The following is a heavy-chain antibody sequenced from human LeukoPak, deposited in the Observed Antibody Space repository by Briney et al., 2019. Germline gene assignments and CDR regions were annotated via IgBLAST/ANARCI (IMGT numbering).Heavy chain of an antibody. CDR2: ISGSGGST. J-gene: IGHJ4*02. Sequence: GGSLRLSCAASGFTFSSYGMSWVRQAPGKGLEWVSAISGSGGSTYYADSVKGRFTISRDNSKNTLYLQMNSLRVEDTAVYYWTKASAARCIGVFCYPFDHWGQGTLVTVSS. CDR1: GFTFSSYG. CDR3: TKASAARCIGVFCYPFDH. D-gene: IGHD2-15*01. V-gene: IGHV3-23*01.